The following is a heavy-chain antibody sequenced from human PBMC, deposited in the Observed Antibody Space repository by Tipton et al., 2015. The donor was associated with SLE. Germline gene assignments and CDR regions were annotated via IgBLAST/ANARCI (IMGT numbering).Heavy chain of an antibody. CDR3: ASAGWFFGY. J-gene: IGHJ4*02. D-gene: IGHD2-15*01. CDR2: IYTSGST. CDR1: GLTVSNNY. Sequence: LRLSCTASGLTVSNNYMSWVRQAPGKGLEWIGRIYTSGSTNYNPSLKSRVTISVDTSKNQFSLKLSSVTAADPAVYYCASAGWFFGYWGQGTLVTVS. V-gene: IGHV4-4*08.